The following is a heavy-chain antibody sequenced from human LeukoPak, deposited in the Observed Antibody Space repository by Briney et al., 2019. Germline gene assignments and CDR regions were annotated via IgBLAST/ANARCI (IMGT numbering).Heavy chain of an antibody. Sequence: SETLSLTCTVSGGSISSGGYYWSWIRQHPGKGLEWIGYIYYSGSTYYNPSLKSRVTISVDTSKNQFSLKLSSVTAADTAVYYCARGHAVLRVTRGKKNWFDPWGQGTLVTVSS. CDR2: IYYSGST. CDR1: GGSISSGGYY. D-gene: IGHD4-17*01. CDR3: ARGHAVLRVTRGKKNWFDP. J-gene: IGHJ5*02. V-gene: IGHV4-31*03.